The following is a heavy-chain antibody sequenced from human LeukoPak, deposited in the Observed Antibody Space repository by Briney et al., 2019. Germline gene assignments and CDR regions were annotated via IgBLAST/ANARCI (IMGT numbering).Heavy chain of an antibody. Sequence: GGSLRLSCAASGFTFSNARMSWVRQAPGQGLEWGGHIKSKTEGGTTDYAAPVKGRFTISRDDSKNTLYLQMNSLKTEDKAVYYCTTRNEANTMFGVIEDYWGQGTLVTVSS. CDR1: GFTFSNAR. D-gene: IGHD3-3*01. J-gene: IGHJ4*02. CDR2: IKSKTEGGTT. V-gene: IGHV3-15*01. CDR3: TTRNEANTMFGVIEDY.